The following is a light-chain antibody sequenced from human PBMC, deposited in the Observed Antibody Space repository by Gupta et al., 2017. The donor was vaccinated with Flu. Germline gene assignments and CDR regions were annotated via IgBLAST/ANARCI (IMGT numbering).Light chain of an antibody. V-gene: IGKV3-15*01. Sequence: ERATLSCRASQSVATDLAWYQQKPGQTPRLLTFGSSTRATCVPARFSGSGSGTEFTLTISSLQSEDFAVYYCQQYYNWPPLTFGGGTKVEIK. CDR1: QSVATD. CDR2: GSS. CDR3: QQYYNWPPLT. J-gene: IGKJ4*01.